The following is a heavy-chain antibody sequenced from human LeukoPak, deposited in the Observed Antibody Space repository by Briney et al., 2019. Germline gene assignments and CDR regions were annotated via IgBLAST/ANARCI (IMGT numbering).Heavy chain of an antibody. CDR2: ISGSGGST. J-gene: IGHJ4*02. CDR1: GFTFSSYA. D-gene: IGHD6-6*01. V-gene: IGHV3-23*01. CDR3: AKGVEYSSSSYYFDY. Sequence: PGGSLRLSCAASGFTFSSYAMSWVRQAPGKGLEWVSAISGSGGSTYYADSVKGRLTISRDNSKNTLYLQMNSLRAEDTAVYYCAKGVEYSSSSYYFDYWGQGTLVTVSS.